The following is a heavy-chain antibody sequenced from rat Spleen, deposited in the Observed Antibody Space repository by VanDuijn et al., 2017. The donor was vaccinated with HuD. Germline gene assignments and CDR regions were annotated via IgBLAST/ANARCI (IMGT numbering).Heavy chain of an antibody. D-gene: IGHD1-11*01. CDR2: IIYDGSST. Sequence: EVQLVESGGGLVQPGRSLKLSCAASGFTFSDYNMAWVRQAPKKGLEWVATIIYDGSSTYYSDSVRGRFTISRKNAENTVDLQMNSLRSEDTATYYCVKEANYGGLMDVWGQGASVTVSS. V-gene: IGHV5-7*01. J-gene: IGHJ4*01. CDR1: GFTFSDYN. CDR3: VKEANYGGLMDV.